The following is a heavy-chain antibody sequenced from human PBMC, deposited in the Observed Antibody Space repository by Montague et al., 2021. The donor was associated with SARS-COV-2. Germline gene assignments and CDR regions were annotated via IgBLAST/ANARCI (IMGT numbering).Heavy chain of an antibody. D-gene: IGHD3-10*01. CDR3: ARHITGSGNAFDL. CDR1: GGSVSSSSYY. CDR2: IYYTGST. V-gene: IGHV4-39*01. Sequence: SETLSLTCTVSGGSVSSSSYYWGWIRQPPGKGLEWIGSIYYTGSTYYNPSLKSRVTISADTSKNQFSLKLISVTAADTALYYCARHITGSGNAFDLWGQGTMVTVSS. J-gene: IGHJ3*01.